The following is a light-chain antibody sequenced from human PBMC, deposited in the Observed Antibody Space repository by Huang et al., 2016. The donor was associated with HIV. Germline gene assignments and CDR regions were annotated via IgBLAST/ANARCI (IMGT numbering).Light chain of an antibody. CDR3: QQLNSYPLT. V-gene: IGKV1-9*01. CDR1: QGISNF. J-gene: IGKJ4*01. Sequence: IQLTQSLSSLSASVGDRVTTTCRASQGISNFLGWYQQKPGKAPKLLIYAASILQSGVPDRFSGSGSGTDFTLTISSLQPEDFATYYCQQLNSYPLTFGGGTKVEIK. CDR2: AAS.